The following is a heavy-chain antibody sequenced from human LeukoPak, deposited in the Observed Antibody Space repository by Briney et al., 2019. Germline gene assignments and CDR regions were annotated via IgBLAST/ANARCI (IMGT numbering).Heavy chain of an antibody. CDR2: IQQDGSEK. CDR3: AGSWGYRALDI. CDR1: GFIFRNYL. V-gene: IGHV3-7*01. J-gene: IGHJ3*02. D-gene: IGHD3-16*01. Sequence: GGSLRLSCAASGFIFRNYLMSWVRQAPGKGLEWVANIQQDGSEKSYVDSVKGRFTISRDNARSSLYLQMDSLRAEDTALYYCAGSWGYRALDIWGQGTMVTVSS.